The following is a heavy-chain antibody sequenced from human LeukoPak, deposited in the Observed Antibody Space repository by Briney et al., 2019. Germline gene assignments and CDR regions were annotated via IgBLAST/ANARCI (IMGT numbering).Heavy chain of an antibody. CDR3: ARDVVAARGSFDY. J-gene: IGHJ4*02. CDR1: GGSIDTYY. Sequence: SQTLSLTCTVSGGSIDTYYWNWIRQPPGKGLEWIGYVFHTGSTNYNPSLKSRVTMSVDMSKNQFSLKLRSVTAADTAVYYCARDVVAARGSFDYWGQGTLVTVSS. D-gene: IGHD2-2*01. CDR2: VFHTGST. V-gene: IGHV4-59*12.